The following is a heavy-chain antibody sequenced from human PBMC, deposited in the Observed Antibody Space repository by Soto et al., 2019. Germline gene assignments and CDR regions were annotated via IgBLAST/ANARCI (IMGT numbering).Heavy chain of an antibody. CDR3: AREYKSSPTD. V-gene: IGHV4-34*01. CDR2: INHSGST. CDR1: GGSFSGYY. D-gene: IGHD6-13*01. J-gene: IGHJ4*02. Sequence: SETLSLTCAVYGGSFSGYYWSWIRQPPGKGLEWIGEINHSGSTNYTPSLKSRVIIFVDTSKNQFSLRLSSVTAADTAIYYCAREYKSSPTDWGQGTLVTVSS.